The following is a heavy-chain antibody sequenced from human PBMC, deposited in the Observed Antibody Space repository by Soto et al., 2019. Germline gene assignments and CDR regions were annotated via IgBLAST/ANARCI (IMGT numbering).Heavy chain of an antibody. J-gene: IGHJ4*02. D-gene: IGHD3-16*01. V-gene: IGHV4-59*12. CDR2: LHYRGRT. CDR1: GGSISPYY. CDR3: GRVRYVGYLDY. Sequence: SETLSLTCAVSGGSISPYYWTWIPQPPGKGVELIRYLHYRGRTYYTPALNSRVTISVHTSKNQFSLNQSSVNAADPAEHFSGRVRYVGYLDYLGQGTLVTVSS.